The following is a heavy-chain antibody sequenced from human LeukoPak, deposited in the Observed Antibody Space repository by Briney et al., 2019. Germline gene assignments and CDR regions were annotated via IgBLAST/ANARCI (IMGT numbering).Heavy chain of an antibody. D-gene: IGHD3-9*01. J-gene: IGHJ5*02. CDR3: AKEGYDILTGYRTNWFDP. Sequence: PGGSLRLSCEASGFTFSIYAMTWVRQAPGEGLEWVSTFTNHHTTYYTDSVKGRFTISRDNSKNTLYLQMDSVRPEETAVYYCAKEGYDILTGYRTNWFDPWGQGTLVTVSS. V-gene: IGHV3-23*01. CDR1: GFTFSIYA. CDR2: FTNHHTT.